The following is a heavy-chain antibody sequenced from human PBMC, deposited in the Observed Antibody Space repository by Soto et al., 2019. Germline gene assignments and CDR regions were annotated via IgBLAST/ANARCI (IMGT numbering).Heavy chain of an antibody. D-gene: IGHD3-10*01. J-gene: IGHJ4*02. Sequence: EVHLVESGGGLVQPGGSLRLSCAASGFSFEIYWMGWVRQAPGKGLEWVANINPDGSGEYYLDSVKGRFTISRDNAKNSVYLQMNSLVGDDTAVYYCARENWFFDYWGQGTPVTVSP. CDR1: GFSFEIYW. CDR2: INPDGSGE. CDR3: ARENWFFDY. V-gene: IGHV3-7*01.